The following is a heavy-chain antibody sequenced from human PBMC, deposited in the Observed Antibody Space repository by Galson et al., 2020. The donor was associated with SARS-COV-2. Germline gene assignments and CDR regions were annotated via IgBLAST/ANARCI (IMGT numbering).Heavy chain of an antibody. J-gene: IGHJ6*02. Sequence: GESLKISCAASGFTFSDYPMHWVRQAPGKGLEWVAVISLDGSHKHYADPVKGRFTITRDNSKNTLYLQVNSLRADDTAVFFCARDDRTQLLPQYYYYYGLDVWGQGTTVTVSS. CDR3: ARDDRTQLLPQYYYYYGLDV. V-gene: IGHV3-30*04. D-gene: IGHD2-2*01. CDR2: ISLDGSHK. CDR1: GFTFSDYP.